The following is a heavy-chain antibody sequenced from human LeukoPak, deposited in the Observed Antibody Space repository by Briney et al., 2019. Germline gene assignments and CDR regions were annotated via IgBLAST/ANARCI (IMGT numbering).Heavy chain of an antibody. CDR1: GVSISSYY. CDR3: VRQLRYTNTYKWFHP. D-gene: IGHD2-2*02. CDR2: IYYTGST. V-gene: IGHV4-59*08. Sequence: SETLSLTCTVSGVSISSYYWTWIRPPPGKGLEGIGYIYYTGSTDYDPSLKGRVTISADTSKMQLSLHLSSVTAADTATYYCVRQLRYTNTYKWFHPWGQGILVTVSS. J-gene: IGHJ5*02.